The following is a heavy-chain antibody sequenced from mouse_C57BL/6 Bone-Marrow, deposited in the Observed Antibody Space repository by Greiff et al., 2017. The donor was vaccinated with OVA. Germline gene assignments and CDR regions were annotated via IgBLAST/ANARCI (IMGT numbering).Heavy chain of an antibody. CDR1: GFSLTSYG. CDR2: IWSGGST. Sequence: VKVEESGPGLVQPSQSLSITCTVSGFSLTSYGVHWVRQSPGKGLEWLGVIWSGGSTDYNAAFISRLSISKDNSKSQVFFKMNSLQADDTAIYYCARNWGFGYFDVWGTGTTVTVSS. J-gene: IGHJ1*03. CDR3: ARNWGFGYFDV. V-gene: IGHV2-2*01.